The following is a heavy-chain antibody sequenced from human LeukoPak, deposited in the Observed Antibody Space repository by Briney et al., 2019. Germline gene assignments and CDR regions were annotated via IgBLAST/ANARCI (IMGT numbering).Heavy chain of an antibody. CDR2: IYYRGST. J-gene: IGHJ6*03. V-gene: IGHV4-59*01. D-gene: IGHD3-10*01. CDR1: GGSISSYY. CDR3: ARVLHGSGSLYYYYYYMDV. Sequence: SETLSLTCTVSGGSISSYYWSWIRQPPGKGLEWIGYIYYRGSTKYNPSLKSRVTISVDKSKNQFSLKLSSVTAADTAMYYCARVLHGSGSLYYYYYYMDVWGKGTTVTISS.